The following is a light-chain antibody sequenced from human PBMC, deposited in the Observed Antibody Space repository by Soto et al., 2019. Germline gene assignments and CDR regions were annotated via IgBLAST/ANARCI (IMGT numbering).Light chain of an antibody. CDR1: HSVIIK. CDR2: DTS. Sequence: IVMSNCPATLTVSTAERATLSCRASHSVIIKLAWYQQKPAQAARLLIYDTSTRAAGSPARFSGSGSGTEFTLTISTLQYEDFAVYYCQQYNNWPPITFGQGTRLEIK. J-gene: IGKJ5*01. CDR3: QQYNNWPPIT. V-gene: IGKV3-15*01.